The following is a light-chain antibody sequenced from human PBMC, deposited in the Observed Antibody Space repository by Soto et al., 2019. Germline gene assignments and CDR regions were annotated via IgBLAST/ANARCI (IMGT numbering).Light chain of an antibody. V-gene: IGLV2-8*01. CDR1: SSDVGGSNY. Sequence: QSALTQPPSASGSPRQSVTISCTGMSSDVGGSNYVSWYQQHPGKAPKLMIYEVSKRPSGVPDRFSGSKSGNTASLTVSGLQAEDEADYYCSSYAGANSVVFGGGTKLTVL. CDR3: SSYAGANSVV. CDR2: EVS. J-gene: IGLJ2*01.